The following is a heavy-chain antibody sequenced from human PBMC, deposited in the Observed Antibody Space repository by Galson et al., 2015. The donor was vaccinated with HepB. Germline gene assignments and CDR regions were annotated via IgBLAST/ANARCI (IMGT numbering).Heavy chain of an antibody. J-gene: IGHJ4*02. CDR1: GGSFSGYY. V-gene: IGHV4-34*01. CDR2: INHSGST. CDR3: AIAVAGTVLYYFDY. Sequence: SETLSLTCAVYGGSFSGYYWSWIRQPPGKGLEWIGEINHSGSTNYNPSLKSRVTISVDTSKNQFSLKLSSVTAADTAVYYCAIAVAGTVLYYFDYWGQGTLVTVSS. D-gene: IGHD6-19*01.